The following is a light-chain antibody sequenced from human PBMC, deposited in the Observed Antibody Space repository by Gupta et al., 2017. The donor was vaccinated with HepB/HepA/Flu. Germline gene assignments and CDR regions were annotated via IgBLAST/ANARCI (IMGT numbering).Light chain of an antibody. CDR2: GAS. Sequence: EIVLTQSPGTLSLSPGERATLSCRASQSVSSSYLAWYQQKHGQAPRLLIYGASSRATGIPDRFSGSGSGTEFTLTISRLEPEDFAVYYCQQYGSSRFTFGPGTKVDIK. CDR3: QQYGSSRFT. J-gene: IGKJ3*01. V-gene: IGKV3-20*01. CDR1: QSVSSSY.